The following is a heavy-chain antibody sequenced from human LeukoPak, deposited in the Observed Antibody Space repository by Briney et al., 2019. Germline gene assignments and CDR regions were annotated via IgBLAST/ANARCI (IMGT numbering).Heavy chain of an antibody. J-gene: IGHJ4*02. V-gene: IGHV3-23*01. CDR3: AKGYYDYVWGSYYFDY. CDR1: RFTFNNYW. D-gene: IGHD3-16*01. CDR2: ISGSGGST. Sequence: GGSLRLSCTASRFTFNNYWMHWVRQAPGKGLEWVSAISGSGGSTYYADSVKGRFTISRDNSRDTLYLQMNSLRAEDTAVYYCAKGYYDYVWGSYYFDYWGQGTLVTVSS.